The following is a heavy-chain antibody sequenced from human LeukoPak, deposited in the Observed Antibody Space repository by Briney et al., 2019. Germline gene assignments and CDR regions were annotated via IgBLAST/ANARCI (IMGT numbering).Heavy chain of an antibody. CDR1: GDSISRSSYC. D-gene: IGHD5-12*01. J-gene: IGHJ3*02. V-gene: IGHV4-39*01. CDR2: IYNSANT. Sequence: PSETLSLTCTVSGDSISRSSYCWDWIRQPPGKGLEWIGNIYNSANTHYNPSLKTRITMSVDTSKNQFSLKLNSVTAADTGIYYCARHSRSGYIGYENAFDIWGQGTMVTVSS. CDR3: ARHSRSGYIGYENAFDI.